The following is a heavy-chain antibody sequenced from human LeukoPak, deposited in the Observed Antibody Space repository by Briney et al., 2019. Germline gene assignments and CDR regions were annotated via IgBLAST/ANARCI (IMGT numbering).Heavy chain of an antibody. J-gene: IGHJ4*02. D-gene: IGHD3-10*01. V-gene: IGHV3-23*01. CDR3: AKRETYYYGSGSYGGNYFDY. Sequence: GGSLRLSCAASGFTFSRYGMSWVRQAPGKGLEWVSGISASGGSTYYADSVKGRFTISRNNSKNTLYLQMNSLRAEDTAVYYCAKRETYYYGSGSYGGNYFDYWGQGTLVTVSS. CDR1: GFTFSRYG. CDR2: ISASGGST.